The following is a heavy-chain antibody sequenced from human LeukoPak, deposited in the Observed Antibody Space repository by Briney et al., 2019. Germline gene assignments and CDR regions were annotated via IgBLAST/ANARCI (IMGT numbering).Heavy chain of an antibody. CDR1: GYTFTSYG. J-gene: IGHJ4*02. D-gene: IGHD1-1*01. V-gene: IGHV1-18*01. CDR2: ISTYNDNP. Sequence: ASVKVSCKTSGYTFTSYGISWVRQAPGQGLEWMGCISTYNDNPYYSQTLQGRVTMTTDISTSTAYMELRSLRSDDTAVYYCARDWDSRNDYFDPWGQGTLVIVSS. CDR3: ARDWDSRNDYFDP.